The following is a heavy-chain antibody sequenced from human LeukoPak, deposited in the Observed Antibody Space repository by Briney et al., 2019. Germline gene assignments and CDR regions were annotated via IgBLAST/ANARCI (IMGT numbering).Heavy chain of an antibody. V-gene: IGHV7-4-1*02. Sequence: ASVKVSCKASGYTFSSYAINWVRQAPGQGLEYVGWINTNTGKSTYVQGFTGRFVFSSDTSVSTSYLQISSLKPEDTAVYYCARGPSSALDYWGQGTQVTVSS. CDR2: INTNTGKS. CDR1: GYTFSSYA. J-gene: IGHJ4*02. D-gene: IGHD3-22*01. CDR3: ARGPSSALDY.